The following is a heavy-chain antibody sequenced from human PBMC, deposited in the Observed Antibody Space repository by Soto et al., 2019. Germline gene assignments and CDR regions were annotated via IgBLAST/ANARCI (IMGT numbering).Heavy chain of an antibody. CDR3: AHVVGGMTFGY. V-gene: IGHV2-5*02. J-gene: IGHJ4*02. Sequence: QITLKESGPTLVKPTQTLTLTCTFSGFSLSTSGVGVGWIRQPPGKALEWLALIYWDNDKRYSPSLKSRLTITKDPSKIQVVLTMTNMDPVDTATYYCAHVVGGMTFGYWGQGTLVTVSS. D-gene: IGHD3-16*01. CDR1: GFSLSTSGVG. CDR2: IYWDNDK.